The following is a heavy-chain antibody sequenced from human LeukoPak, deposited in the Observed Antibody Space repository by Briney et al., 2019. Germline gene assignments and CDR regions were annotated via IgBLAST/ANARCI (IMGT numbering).Heavy chain of an antibody. J-gene: IGHJ5*02. D-gene: IGHD6-13*01. Sequence: SETLSLTCSVSGDSISSGGYSWSWIRQTPGKGLEWIAYIHDSGSTYNNPSLKSRLSISIDTSKNQFSLKLNSVTAADTAVYYCARVVAAAGNNWFDPWGQGTLVTVSS. CDR3: ARVVAAAGNNWFDP. CDR2: IHDSGST. V-gene: IGHV4-30-4*07. CDR1: GDSISSGGYS.